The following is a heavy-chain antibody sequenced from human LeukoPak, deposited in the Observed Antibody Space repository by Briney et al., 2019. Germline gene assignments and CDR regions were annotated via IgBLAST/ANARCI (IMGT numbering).Heavy chain of an antibody. CDR1: GFTFDDYG. V-gene: IGHV3-20*04. J-gene: IGHJ4*02. Sequence: GGSLRLSCAASGFTFDDYGMSWVRQAPGKGLEWVSGINWNGGSTGYADSVKGRFTISRDNSKNTLYLQMNSLRAEDTAVYYCARGGPAAGRFDYWGQGTLVTVSS. D-gene: IGHD6-13*01. CDR2: INWNGGST. CDR3: ARGGPAAGRFDY.